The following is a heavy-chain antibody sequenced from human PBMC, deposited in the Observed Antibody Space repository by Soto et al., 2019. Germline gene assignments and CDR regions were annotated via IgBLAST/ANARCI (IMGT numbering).Heavy chain of an antibody. D-gene: IGHD4-17*01. J-gene: IGHJ4*02. CDR1: GGTFSSYT. V-gene: IGHV1-69*04. CDR2: IIPILGIA. Sequence: GAPVKVSCKASGGTFSSYTISWVRQAPGQGLEWMGRIIPILGIANYAQKFQGRVTITADKSTSTAYMELSSLRSEDTAVYYCARDPTVTTGIDYWGQGTLVTVSS. CDR3: ARDPTVTTGIDY.